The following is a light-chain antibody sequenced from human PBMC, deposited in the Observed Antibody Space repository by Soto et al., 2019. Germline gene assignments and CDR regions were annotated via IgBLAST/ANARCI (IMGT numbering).Light chain of an antibody. CDR2: GAS. J-gene: IGKJ2*01. Sequence: EIVLTQSPGTLSLSPGERATLSCRASQSVSSSYLAWYQQKPGQAPRLLIYGASSRATGIPDRFSGSGSGTDITLTISRLEPEDFAVYYCQQYGSSPPETFGQGTKLEIK. V-gene: IGKV3-20*01. CDR1: QSVSSSY. CDR3: QQYGSSPPET.